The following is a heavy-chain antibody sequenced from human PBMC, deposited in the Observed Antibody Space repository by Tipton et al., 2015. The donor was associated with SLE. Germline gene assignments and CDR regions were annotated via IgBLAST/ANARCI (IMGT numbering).Heavy chain of an antibody. CDR2: ISHSGST. CDR3: ARGSGGTYCDAFDI. J-gene: IGHJ3*02. Sequence: TLSLICAVSGGSISSNNWWSWVRQPPGKGLEWIGEISHSGSTKYNPSLKSRGTISVDKSNNQFSLRLSSVTAADTAVYYCARGSGGTYCDAFDIWGQGTLVTVSS. V-gene: IGHV4-4*02. D-gene: IGHD1-26*01. CDR1: GGSISSNNW.